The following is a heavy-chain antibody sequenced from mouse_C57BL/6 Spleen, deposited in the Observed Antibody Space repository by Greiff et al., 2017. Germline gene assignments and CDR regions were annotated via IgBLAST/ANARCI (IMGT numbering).Heavy chain of an antibody. D-gene: IGHD3-2*01. CDR3: ARRQLGRYFDY. Sequence: QVHVKQSGAELVKPGASVKMSCKASGYTFTSYWITWVKQRPGQGLEWIGDIYPGSGSTNYNEKFKSKATLTVDTSSSTAYMQLSSLTSEDSAVYYCARRQLGRYFDYWGQGTILTVSS. CDR1: GYTFTSYW. V-gene: IGHV1-55*01. CDR2: IYPGSGST. J-gene: IGHJ2*01.